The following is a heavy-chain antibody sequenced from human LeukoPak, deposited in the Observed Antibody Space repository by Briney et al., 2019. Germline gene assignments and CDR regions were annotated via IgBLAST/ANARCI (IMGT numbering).Heavy chain of an antibody. Sequence: SVKVSCKVSGYTLTELSMHWVRQAPGKGLEWMGGFDPEDGETIYAQKFQGRVTMTEDTSTDTAYMELSSLRSEDTAVYYCATYRTPIGPNDYYYGMDVWGQGTTVTVSS. V-gene: IGHV1-24*01. CDR2: FDPEDGET. CDR1: GYTLTELS. J-gene: IGHJ6*02. D-gene: IGHD2-15*01. CDR3: ATYRTPIGPNDYYYGMDV.